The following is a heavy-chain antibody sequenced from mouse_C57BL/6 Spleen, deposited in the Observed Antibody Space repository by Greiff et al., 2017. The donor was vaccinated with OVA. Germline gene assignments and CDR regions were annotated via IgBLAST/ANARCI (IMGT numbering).Heavy chain of an antibody. V-gene: IGHV1-82*01. CDR1: GYAFSSSW. CDR2: IYPGDGDT. D-gene: IGHD4-1*02. Sequence: QVQLKQSGPELVKPGASVKISCKASGYAFSSSWMNWVKQRPGKGLEWIGRIYPGDGDTNYNGKFKGKATLTADKSSSTAYMQLSSLTSEDSAVYFCARTTGRYFDVWGTGTTVTVSS. CDR3: ARTTGRYFDV. J-gene: IGHJ1*03.